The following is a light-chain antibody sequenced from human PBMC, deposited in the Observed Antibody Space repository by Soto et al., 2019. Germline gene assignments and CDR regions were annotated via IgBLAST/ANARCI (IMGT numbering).Light chain of an antibody. CDR2: GAS. Sequence: VLTQSPDTLSLSPGERATLSCRASERISSNFLAWYQQRPGQAPRLLIYGASTRASGIPDRFSGSGSGTDLALTISRMDPEDFAVFFCKQYSTSPFTSGPGTTVEIK. CDR3: KQYSTSPFT. CDR1: ERISSNF. V-gene: IGKV3-20*01. J-gene: IGKJ3*01.